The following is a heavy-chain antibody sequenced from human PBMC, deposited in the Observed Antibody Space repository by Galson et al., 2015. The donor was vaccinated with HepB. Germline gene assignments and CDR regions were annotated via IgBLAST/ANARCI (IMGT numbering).Heavy chain of an antibody. CDR3: ARSYYGSGSLEDGMDV. J-gene: IGHJ6*02. V-gene: IGHV3-30*04. Sequence: SLRLSCAASGFTFSSYAMHWVRQAPGKGLEWVAVISYDGSNKYYADSVKGRFTISRDNSKNTLYLQMNSLRAEDTAVYYCARSYYGSGSLEDGMDVWGQGTTVTVSS. CDR1: GFTFSSYA. CDR2: ISYDGSNK. D-gene: IGHD3-10*01.